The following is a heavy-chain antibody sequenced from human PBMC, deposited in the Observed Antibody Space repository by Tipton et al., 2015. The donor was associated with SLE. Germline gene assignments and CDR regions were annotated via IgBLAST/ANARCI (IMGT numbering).Heavy chain of an antibody. CDR3: ARDIRRGHSGYDYHAFDI. J-gene: IGHJ3*02. D-gene: IGHD5-12*01. V-gene: IGHV4-59*12. Sequence: TLSLTCTVSEGSLTSYYWSWIRQPPGKGLEWIGYIYYSGSTYYNPSLKSRVTISVDTSKNQFSLKLSSVTAADTAVYYCARDIRRGHSGYDYHAFDIWGQGTMVTVSS. CDR2: IYYSGST. CDR1: EGSLTSYY.